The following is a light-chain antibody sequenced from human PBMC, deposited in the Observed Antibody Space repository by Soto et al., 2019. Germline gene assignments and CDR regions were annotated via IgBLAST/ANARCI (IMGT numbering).Light chain of an antibody. CDR3: QQFTSYLWT. Sequence: DIQMTQSPSTLSASVGDRVTITCRASQNIISWLAWYQQKPGKAPKLLIYDASTLDRGVPSRFRGSGYGTEFTLTISSLQPDDFATYYCQQFTSYLWTFGQGTKVELK. V-gene: IGKV1-5*01. J-gene: IGKJ1*01. CDR1: QNIISW. CDR2: DAS.